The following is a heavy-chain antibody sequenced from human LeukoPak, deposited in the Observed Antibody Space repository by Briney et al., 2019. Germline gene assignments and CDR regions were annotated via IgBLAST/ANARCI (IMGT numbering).Heavy chain of an antibody. J-gene: IGHJ4*02. CDR3: ARDSTTVVTSFDY. Sequence: GGSLRLSCAASGFTFSSYSMNWVRQAPGKGLEWVSSISSSSSYIYYADSVKGRFTISRDNAENSLYLQMNSLRAEDTAVYYCARDSTTVVTSFDYWGQGTLVTVSS. CDR2: ISSSSSYI. V-gene: IGHV3-21*01. D-gene: IGHD4-23*01. CDR1: GFTFSSYS.